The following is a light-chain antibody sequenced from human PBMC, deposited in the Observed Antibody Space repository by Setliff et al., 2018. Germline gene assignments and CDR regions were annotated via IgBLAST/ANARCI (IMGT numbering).Light chain of an antibody. J-gene: IGKJ1*01. V-gene: IGKV1-5*03. Sequence: DIQMTQSPSTLSASVGDRVTITCRASHSVSNWLAWYQQKPGKAPKLLIYKASNLESGVPSRFSGSGSGTEFSLTISSLQPDDFATYYCQQYRSYSPWTFGQGTKV. CDR1: HSVSNW. CDR3: QQYRSYSPWT. CDR2: KAS.